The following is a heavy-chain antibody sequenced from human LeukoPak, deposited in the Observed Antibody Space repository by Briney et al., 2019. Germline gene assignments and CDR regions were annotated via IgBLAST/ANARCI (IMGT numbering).Heavy chain of an antibody. Sequence: ASVKVSCRASGYTFTSYGISWVRQAPGQGLEWMGWISAYNGNTNYAQKLQGRVTMTTDTSTSTAYMELRSLRSDDTAVYYCARARITIFGVVDIDYWGQGTLVTVPS. CDR3: ARARITIFGVVDIDY. V-gene: IGHV1-18*01. D-gene: IGHD3-3*01. J-gene: IGHJ4*02. CDR1: GYTFTSYG. CDR2: ISAYNGNT.